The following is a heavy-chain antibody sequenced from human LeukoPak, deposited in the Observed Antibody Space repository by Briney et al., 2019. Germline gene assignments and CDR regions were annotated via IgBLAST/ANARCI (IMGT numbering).Heavy chain of an antibody. Sequence: ASVKVSCKASGYTFTNYHMHWVRQAPGQGLEWMGRIYPSSGGTNYAQKFQGRITLTTDTSINTAYMELCRLRFDDTAVYYCARDLPFEDWGQGTLVTVSS. D-gene: IGHD2/OR15-2a*01. CDR3: ARDLPFED. J-gene: IGHJ4*02. V-gene: IGHV1-2*06. CDR2: IYPSSGGT. CDR1: GYTFTNYH.